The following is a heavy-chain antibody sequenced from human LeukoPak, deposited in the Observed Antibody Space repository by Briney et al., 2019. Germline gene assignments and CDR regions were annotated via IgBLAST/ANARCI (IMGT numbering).Heavy chain of an antibody. CDR3: ARGVDGDYYSDY. J-gene: IGHJ4*02. Sequence: ASVKVSCKASGYTFTSYDINWVRQATGQGLEWMGWMNPNSGNTGYAQKFQGRVTMTRNTSISTAYMELSSLRSEVTAVYYCARGVDGDYYSDYWGQGTLVTVSS. CDR1: GYTFTSYD. V-gene: IGHV1-8*01. CDR2: MNPNSGNT. D-gene: IGHD2-21*02.